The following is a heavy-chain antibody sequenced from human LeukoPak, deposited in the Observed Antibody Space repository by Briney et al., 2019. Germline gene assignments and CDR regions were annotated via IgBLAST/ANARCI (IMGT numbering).Heavy chain of an antibody. CDR2: ISGSGGST. D-gene: IGHD3-9*01. Sequence: GGSLRLSCAASGFTFSSYAMSWVRQAPGKGLEWVSAISGSGGSTYYADSAKGRFTISRDNSKNTLYLQMNSLRAEDTAVYYCATATYYDILTGYYDYWGQGTLVTVSS. CDR3: ATATYYDILTGYYDY. V-gene: IGHV3-23*01. CDR1: GFTFSSYA. J-gene: IGHJ4*02.